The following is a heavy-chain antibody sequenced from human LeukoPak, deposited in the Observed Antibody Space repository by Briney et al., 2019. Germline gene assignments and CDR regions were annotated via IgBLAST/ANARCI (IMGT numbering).Heavy chain of an antibody. CDR3: AREPGGSYYDY. V-gene: IGHV3-21*01. CDR1: GFTFSSYS. CDR2: ISSSSSYI. D-gene: IGHD1-26*01. J-gene: IGHJ4*02. Sequence: GGSLRLSCAASGFTFSSYSMTWVRQAPGKGLEWVSSISSSSSYIYYADSVKGRFTISRDNAKNSLYLQMNSLRAEETAVYYCAREPGGSYYDYWGQGTLVTVSS.